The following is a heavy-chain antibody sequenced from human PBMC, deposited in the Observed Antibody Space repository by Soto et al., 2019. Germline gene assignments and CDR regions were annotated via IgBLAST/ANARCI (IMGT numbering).Heavy chain of an antibody. CDR2: IWYDGSNK. CDR3: AAGDKYYYYYGMDV. CDR1: GFTFSSYG. D-gene: IGHD2-15*01. J-gene: IGHJ6*02. V-gene: IGHV3-33*01. Sequence: GGSLRLSCAAFGFTFSSYGMHWVRQAPGKGLEWVAVIWYDGSNKYYADSVKGRFTITRDMSTSTAYMELSSLRSEDTAVYYCAAGDKYYYYYGMDVWGQGTTVTVSS.